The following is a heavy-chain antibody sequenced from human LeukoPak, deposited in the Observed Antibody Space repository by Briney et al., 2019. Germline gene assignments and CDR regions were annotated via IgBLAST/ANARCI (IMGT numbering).Heavy chain of an antibody. Sequence: SGPVLVKPTATLTLTCTVSGFSLSNARRGVRWIRQPPGKALEWLAHIFSYDEKSYTTSLKSRLTISKDTFKSQVVLTMTNVDPVDTATYYCARMPYYDFWSGYGYYFDYWGQGTLVTVSS. CDR1: GFSLSNARRG. CDR2: IFSYDEK. D-gene: IGHD3-3*01. J-gene: IGHJ4*02. CDR3: ARMPYYDFWSGYGYYFDY. V-gene: IGHV2-26*01.